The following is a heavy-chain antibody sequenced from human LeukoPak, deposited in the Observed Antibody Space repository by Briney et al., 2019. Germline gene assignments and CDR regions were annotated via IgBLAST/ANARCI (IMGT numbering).Heavy chain of an antibody. CDR2: IHYTGGT. J-gene: IGHJ4*02. CDR1: GGSISGYY. D-gene: IGHD3-9*01. CDR3: ARGNILSGYCFDF. Sequence: PSETLSLTCAVYGGSISGYYWSWIRQPPGKGLEWVGEIHYTGGTSYNPSLKSRATISIDTSKDQLSLKLSSVTAADTAVYYCARGNILSGYCFDFWGQGALVTVSS. V-gene: IGHV4-34*01.